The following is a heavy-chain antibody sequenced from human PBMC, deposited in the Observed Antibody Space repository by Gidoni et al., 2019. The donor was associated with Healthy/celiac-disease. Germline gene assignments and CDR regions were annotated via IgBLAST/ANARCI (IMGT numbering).Heavy chain of an antibody. D-gene: IGHD4-17*01. V-gene: IGHV3-21*01. CDR1: GFTFSSYR. CDR3: ARLRTTGNLYWYFDL. Sequence: EVQLVESGGGLVKPGGSLRLSCAASGFTFSSYRMNWVRQAPGKGLEWVSFISSSSSYIYYADSVKGRFTISRDNAKNSLYLQMNSLRAEDTAVYYCARLRTTGNLYWYFDLWGRGTLVTVSS. CDR2: ISSSSSYI. J-gene: IGHJ2*01.